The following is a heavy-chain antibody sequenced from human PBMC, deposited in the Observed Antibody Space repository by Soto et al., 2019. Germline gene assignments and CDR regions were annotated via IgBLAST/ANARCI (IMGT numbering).Heavy chain of an antibody. CDR1: GFTFSSHS. V-gene: IGHV3-48*02. D-gene: IGHD2-15*01. CDR2: ITSSSSAT. Sequence: HPGGSLRLSCVVSGFTFSSHSMNWVRQAPGKGLEWLSYITSSSSATSYADSVKGRFTISRDNAKNSLYLQMNSLRDEDTAIYYCATSGGSCYGHLCYWGQGTLVTVSS. J-gene: IGHJ4*02. CDR3: ATSGGSCYGHLCY.